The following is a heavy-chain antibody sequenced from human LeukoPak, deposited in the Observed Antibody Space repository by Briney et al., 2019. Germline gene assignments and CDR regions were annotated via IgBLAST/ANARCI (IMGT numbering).Heavy chain of an antibody. CDR2: INHSGST. V-gene: IGHV4-39*07. CDR3: ASRDTATGLD. D-gene: IGHD5-18*01. Sequence: KPSETLSLTCTVSGGSVSSGSYYWSWIRQPPGKGLEWIGEINHSGSTNYNPSLKSRVTISVDTSKNQFSLKLSSVTAADTAVYYCASRDTATGLDWGQGTLVTVSS. J-gene: IGHJ4*02. CDR1: GGSVSSGSYY.